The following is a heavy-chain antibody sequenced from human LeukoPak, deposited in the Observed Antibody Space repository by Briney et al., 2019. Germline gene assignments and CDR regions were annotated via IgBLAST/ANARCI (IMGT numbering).Heavy chain of an antibody. CDR1: GCTFSSYW. CDR3: AKSGYNRFDY. V-gene: IGHV3-74*01. J-gene: IGHJ4*02. CDR2: INSDGRST. D-gene: IGHD5-24*01. Sequence: GGSLRLSCAASGCTFSSYWMHWVRQAPGKGLVWVSRINSDGRSTSYADSVKGRFTISRDNSKNTLYLQMNSLIAEDTAVYYCAKSGYNRFDYWGQGTRVTVSS.